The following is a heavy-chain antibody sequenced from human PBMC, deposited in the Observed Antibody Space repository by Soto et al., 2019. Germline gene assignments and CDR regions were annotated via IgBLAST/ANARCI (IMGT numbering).Heavy chain of an antibody. CDR3: ARDNQRVHYSYGQRAFDY. D-gene: IGHD5-18*01. CDR1: GGTFSSYA. Sequence: ASVKVSCKASGGTFSSYAISWVRQAPGQGLEWMGGIIPIFGTANYAQKFQGRVTITADESTSTAYMELSSLRSEDTAVYYCARDNQRVHYSYGQRAFDYWGQGTLVTVSS. CDR2: IIPIFGTA. J-gene: IGHJ4*02. V-gene: IGHV1-69*13.